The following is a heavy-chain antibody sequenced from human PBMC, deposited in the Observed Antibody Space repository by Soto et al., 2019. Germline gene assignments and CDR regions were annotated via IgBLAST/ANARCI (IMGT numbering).Heavy chain of an antibody. CDR3: ARALGVYCGGDCALDY. CDR1: GFTFSSYG. CDR2: IWYDGSNK. V-gene: IGHV3-33*01. Sequence: QVQLVESGGGVAQPGRSLRLSCAASGFTFSSYGMHWVRQAPGKGLEWVAVIWYDGSNKYYADSVKGRFTISRDNSKNTLYLQMNSLRAEDTAVYYCARALGVYCGGDCALDYWGQGTLVTVSS. J-gene: IGHJ4*02. D-gene: IGHD2-21*02.